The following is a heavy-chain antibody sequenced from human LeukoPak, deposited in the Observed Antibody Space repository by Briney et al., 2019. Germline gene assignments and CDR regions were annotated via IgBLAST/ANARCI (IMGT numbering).Heavy chain of an antibody. V-gene: IGHV3-33*06. CDR1: GFTFRSYG. CDR2: IWSDGNNK. D-gene: IGHD3-10*01. Sequence: GGSPRLSCAASGFTFRSYGMHWVRQAPGKGLEWVAVIWSDGNNKFYADSVKGRFTIFRDNSRNTLDLVLTSLRPDDTAVYYCAEERGPFTAFDYWGQGALVTVSS. CDR3: AEERGPFTAFDY. J-gene: IGHJ4*02.